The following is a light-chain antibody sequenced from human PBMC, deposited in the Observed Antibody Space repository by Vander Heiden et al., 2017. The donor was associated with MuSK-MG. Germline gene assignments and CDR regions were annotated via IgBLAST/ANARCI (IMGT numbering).Light chain of an antibody. CDR2: WAS. CDR3: QQYYRSPLT. J-gene: IGKJ4*01. CDR1: QSLLHRLNNNKY. V-gene: IGKV4-1*01. Sequence: IVVTQSPASLAVSLGERPTINCRSSQSLLHRLNNNKYLAWFQQKPGQPPKLLIYWASTRESGVPDRFSGSGSGTDFTLTISGLQAEDVADYYCQQYYRSPLTFGGGTKVRIK.